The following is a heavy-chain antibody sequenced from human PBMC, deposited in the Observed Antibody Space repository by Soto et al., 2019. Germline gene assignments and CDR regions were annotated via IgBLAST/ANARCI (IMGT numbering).Heavy chain of an antibody. V-gene: IGHV1-58*01. J-gene: IGHJ2*01. Sequence: QMQLVQSGPEVKKPGTSVKVSCKASGFTFTSSAVQWVRQARGQRLEWRGWIVVGSGNTNYAQKFQERVTITRDMSTSTAYIELSSLRSEDTAVYYCAAKAVGATKPDLCGRGTLVTVSS. CDR2: IVVGSGNT. D-gene: IGHD1-26*01. CDR3: AAKAVGATKPDL. CDR1: GFTFTSSA.